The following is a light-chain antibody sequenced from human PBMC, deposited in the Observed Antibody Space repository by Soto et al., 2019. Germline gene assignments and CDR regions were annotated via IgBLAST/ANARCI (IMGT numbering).Light chain of an antibody. J-gene: IGKJ1*01. V-gene: IGKV3-20*01. Sequence: IVLRQSPGTLSFSPGERGTLSCRASQNLGTLYLAWFQQKPGQAPRLLIYVASSRASGIPDRFSGSGSGTDFALTISRLEPEDFAVYYCQQYGSSPQTFGQGTKVDIK. CDR2: VAS. CDR1: QNLGTLY. CDR3: QQYGSSPQT.